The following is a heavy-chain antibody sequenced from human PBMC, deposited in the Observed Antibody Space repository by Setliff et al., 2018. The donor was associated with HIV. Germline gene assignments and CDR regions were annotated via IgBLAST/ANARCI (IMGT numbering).Heavy chain of an antibody. D-gene: IGHD6-19*01. CDR2: IYYSGST. CDR3: MIAVAADAFDI. CDR1: GGSISSSSYY. Sequence: SESLSLTCTVSGGSISSSSYYWGWIRQPPGKGLEWIGSIYYSGSTYYNPSLKSRVTISVDTSKNQFSLKLSSVTAADTAVYYCMIAVAADAFDIWGQGTMVTVSS. J-gene: IGHJ3*02. V-gene: IGHV4-39*01.